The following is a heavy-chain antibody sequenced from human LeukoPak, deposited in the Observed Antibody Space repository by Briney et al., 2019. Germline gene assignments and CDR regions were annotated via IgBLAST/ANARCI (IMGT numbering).Heavy chain of an antibody. Sequence: TLSLTCTVSSGATNSYYWGSVTQPPGKGLEWFGRIYTTGATQYHPSIKNRVTMSIHTSTNQFSLNPRSMTAADTSVYYCGRQGYTASYYFLYFWRQGTLVAV. V-gene: IGHV4-4*07. J-gene: IGHJ4*01. D-gene: IGHD1-26*01. CDR3: GRQGYTASYYFLYF. CDR1: SGATNSYY. CDR2: IYTTGAT.